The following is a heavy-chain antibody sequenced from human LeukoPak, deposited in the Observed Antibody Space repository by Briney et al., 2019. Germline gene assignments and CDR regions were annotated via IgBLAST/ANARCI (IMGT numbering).Heavy chain of an antibody. D-gene: IGHD5-18*01. J-gene: IGHJ4*02. CDR2: IKQDGSEK. Sequence: PGGSLRLSCAASGFTFSNYWMNWVRQAPGKGLEWVANIKQDGSEKYYVDSVKGRFTISRDNAKNSLYLQMNSLRAEDTAVYYCARLRIQLWYNDYWGQGTLVTVSS. CDR1: GFTFSNYW. V-gene: IGHV3-7*01. CDR3: ARLRIQLWYNDY.